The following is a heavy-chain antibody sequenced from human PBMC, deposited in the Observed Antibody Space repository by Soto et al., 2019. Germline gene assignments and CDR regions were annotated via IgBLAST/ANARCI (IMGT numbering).Heavy chain of an antibody. J-gene: IGHJ6*02. V-gene: IGHV3-30-3*01. D-gene: IGHD3-3*01. Sequence: QVQLVESGGGVVQPERSLRLSCAASGFTFTSYAMHWVRQAPGKGLEWVAVISNDGSNYYYADSVRGRCTISRDNTKNTPFLQMSSLIGEDSGVYYCARGPTLAIFAYCMGVWGQGTTVTVSS. CDR3: ARGPTLAIFAYCMGV. CDR1: GFTFTSYA. CDR2: ISNDGSNY.